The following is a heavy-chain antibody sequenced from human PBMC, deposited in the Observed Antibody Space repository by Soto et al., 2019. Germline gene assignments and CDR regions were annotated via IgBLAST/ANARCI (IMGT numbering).Heavy chain of an antibody. V-gene: IGHV4-31*03. CDR3: ATYGSGTYKPTTFDY. J-gene: IGHJ4*02. CDR2: IFYSGSP. D-gene: IGHD3-10*01. CDR1: GGSISSGVYY. Sequence: QVQLQESGPGLVKPSQTLSLTCTVSGGSISSGVYYWSWIRQHPGKGLEWIGYIFYSGSPYYNPALQSRVTISVDTSKNTFSLKLSSVTAADTAVYYCATYGSGTYKPTTFDYWGQGTLVTVSS.